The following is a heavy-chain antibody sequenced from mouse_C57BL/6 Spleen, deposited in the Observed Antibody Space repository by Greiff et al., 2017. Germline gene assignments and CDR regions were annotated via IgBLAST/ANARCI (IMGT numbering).Heavy chain of an antibody. CDR1: GYTFTSYW. CDR3: ARKGRRGGYAMDY. CDR2: IDPSDSYT. Sequence: QVQLQQSGAELVMPGASVKLSCKASGYTFTSYWMHWVKQRPGQGLEWIGEIDPSDSYTNYNQKFKGKSTLTVDKSSSTAYMQLSSLTSEDSAVYYCARKGRRGGYAMDYWGQGTSVTVSS. D-gene: IGHD3-3*01. J-gene: IGHJ4*01. V-gene: IGHV1-69*01.